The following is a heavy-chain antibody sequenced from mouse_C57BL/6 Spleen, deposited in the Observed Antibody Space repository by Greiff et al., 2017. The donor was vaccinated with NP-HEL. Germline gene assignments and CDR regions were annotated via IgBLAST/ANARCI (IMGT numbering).Heavy chain of an antibody. J-gene: IGHJ3*01. V-gene: IGHV1-62-2*01. CDR2: FYPGSGSI. CDR1: GYTFTEYT. D-gene: IGHD2-4*01. Sequence: QVHVKQSGAELVKPGASVKLSCKASGYTFTEYTIHWVKQRSGQGLEWIGWFYPGSGSIKYNEKFKDKATLTADKSSSTVYMELSRLTSEDSAVYFCARHEDDYDEEVAWFAYWGQGTLVTVSA. CDR3: ARHEDDYDEEVAWFAY.